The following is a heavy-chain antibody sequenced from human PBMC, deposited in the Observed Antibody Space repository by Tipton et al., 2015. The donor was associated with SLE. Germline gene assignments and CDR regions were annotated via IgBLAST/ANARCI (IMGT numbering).Heavy chain of an antibody. CDR1: GGSISSSSYY. V-gene: IGHV4-61*01. D-gene: IGHD1-26*01. CDR3: ASGEVGATVYFDY. Sequence: GLVKPSETLSLTCTVSGGSISSSSYYWNWIRQPPGKGLEWIGYIYSSGSTNYNPSLKSRVAISVDTSKNQFSLKLTSVTAADTAVYYCASGEVGATVYFDYWGQGTLVTVSS. CDR2: IYSSGST. J-gene: IGHJ4*02.